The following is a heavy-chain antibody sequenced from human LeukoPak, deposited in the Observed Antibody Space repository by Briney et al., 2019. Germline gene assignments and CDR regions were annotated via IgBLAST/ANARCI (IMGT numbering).Heavy chain of an antibody. CDR2: ISGSGGST. D-gene: IGHD1-7*01. CDR1: GFTFSSYA. CDR3: AKARYNWNYEVLDY. J-gene: IGHJ4*02. V-gene: IGHV3-23*01. Sequence: GGSLRLSCAASGFTFSSYAMSWVRQAPGKGLEGVSAISGSGGSTYYADSVKCRFNISRDNSKNTLYLQMNSVRAEDTAVYYCAKARYNWNYEVLDYWGQGTLVTVSS.